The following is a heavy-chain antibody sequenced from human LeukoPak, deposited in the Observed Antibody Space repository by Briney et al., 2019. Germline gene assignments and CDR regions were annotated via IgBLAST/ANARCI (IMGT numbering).Heavy chain of an antibody. CDR3: ARATVPRGYFDY. Sequence: PGGSLRLSCAASGFTFSSYGMRWVRQAPGKGLEWVAVIWYDGSNKYYADSVKGRFTISRDNSKNTLYLQMNSLRAEDTAVYYCARATVPRGYFDYWGQGTLVTVSS. D-gene: IGHD3-10*01. J-gene: IGHJ4*02. V-gene: IGHV3-33*01. CDR1: GFTFSSYG. CDR2: IWYDGSNK.